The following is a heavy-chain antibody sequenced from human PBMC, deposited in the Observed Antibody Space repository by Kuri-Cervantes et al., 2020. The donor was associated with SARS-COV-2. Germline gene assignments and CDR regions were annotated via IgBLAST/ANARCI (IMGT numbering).Heavy chain of an antibody. CDR2: INPDGSYT. CDR3: AKEGISYSSSSFDY. V-gene: IGHV3-74*01. CDR1: GVTFSGHW. J-gene: IGHJ4*02. Sequence: GGSLRLSCAASGVTFSGHWRHWVRQAPGKGLVWVSRINPDGSYTNNAVSVKGRSTLSRDNAKNMLFLQMNSLRAEDTTVYYCAKEGISYSSSSFDYWGPGTLVTVSS. D-gene: IGHD6-6*01.